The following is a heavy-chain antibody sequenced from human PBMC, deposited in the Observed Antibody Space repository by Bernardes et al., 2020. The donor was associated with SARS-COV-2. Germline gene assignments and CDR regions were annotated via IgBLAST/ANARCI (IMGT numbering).Heavy chain of an antibody. CDR1: GDSVSSSKW. J-gene: IGHJ6*02. CDR2: IYHSGST. Sequence: SETLSLTCTVSGDSVSSSKWWTWVRQSPGKGLEWIGEIYHSGSTNYNPSLESRVTISMDKTKNHFSLSLTSVTAADTAIYFCASFPLPPAYSFYGVDVWGPGTTVAVS. CDR3: ASFPLPPAYSFYGVDV. V-gene: IGHV4-4*02. D-gene: IGHD2-15*01.